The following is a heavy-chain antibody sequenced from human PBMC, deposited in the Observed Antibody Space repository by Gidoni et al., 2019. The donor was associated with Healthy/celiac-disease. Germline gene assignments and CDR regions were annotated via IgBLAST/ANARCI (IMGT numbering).Heavy chain of an antibody. V-gene: IGHV3-21*01. Sequence: EVQLVESGGGLVKPGGSLRLSCAASGFTFSSYSRNWVRQAPGKGLGWVSSISSSSSYIYYADSVKGRFTISRDNAKNSLYLQMNSLRAEDTAVYYCARDRYYYDSSDAFDIWGQGTMVTVSS. CDR3: ARDRYYYDSSDAFDI. CDR2: ISSSSSYI. J-gene: IGHJ3*02. D-gene: IGHD3-22*01. CDR1: GFTFSSYS.